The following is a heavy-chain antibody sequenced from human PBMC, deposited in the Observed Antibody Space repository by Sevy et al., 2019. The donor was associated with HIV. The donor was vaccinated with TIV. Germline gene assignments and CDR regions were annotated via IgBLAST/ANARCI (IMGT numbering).Heavy chain of an antibody. D-gene: IGHD3-10*01. CDR3: AKDRSAQLGSGSYYNALDY. J-gene: IGHJ4*02. V-gene: IGHV3-30*02. CDR2: IRYDGSNK. Sequence: GGSLRLSCAASGFTFSSYGMHWVRQAPGKGLEWVAFIRYDGSNKYYADSVKGRFTISRENSKNTLYLQMNSLRAEDTAVYYCAKDRSAQLGSGSYYNALDYWGQGTLVTVSS. CDR1: GFTFSSYG.